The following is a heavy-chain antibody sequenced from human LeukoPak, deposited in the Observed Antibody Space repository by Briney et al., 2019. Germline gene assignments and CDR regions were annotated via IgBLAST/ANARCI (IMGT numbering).Heavy chain of an antibody. D-gene: IGHD2-15*01. CDR1: GYTFTGYY. CDR3: AREGGSSSDFDY. Sequence: ASVKVSCKASGYTFTGYYMHWVRQAPGQGLEWMGWINPNSGDTNYAQKFQGRVTMTRDTSISTAYMELSRLRSDDTAVYYCAREGGSSSDFDYWGQGTLVTVSS. J-gene: IGHJ4*02. CDR2: INPNSGDT. V-gene: IGHV1-2*02.